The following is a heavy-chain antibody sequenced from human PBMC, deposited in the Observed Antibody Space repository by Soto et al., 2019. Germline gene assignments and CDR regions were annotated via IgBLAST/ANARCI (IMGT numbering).Heavy chain of an antibody. J-gene: IGHJ6*02. CDR2: IIPILGTA. CDR3: ASGTYCGGDCYPDSLYYYYGMDV. CDR1: GGTFSSYA. D-gene: IGHD2-21*02. Sequence: ASVKVSCKASGGTFSSYAISWVRQAPGQGLEWMGGIIPILGTANYAQKFQGRVTITADESTSTAYMELSSLRSEDTAVYYCASGTYCGGDCYPDSLYYYYGMDVWGQGTTVTVSS. V-gene: IGHV1-69*13.